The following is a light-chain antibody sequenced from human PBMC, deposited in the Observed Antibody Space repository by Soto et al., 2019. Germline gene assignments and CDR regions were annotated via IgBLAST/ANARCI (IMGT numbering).Light chain of an antibody. CDR3: SSYTISSARV. J-gene: IGLJ1*01. CDR1: SSDVGGYNY. CDR2: DVS. V-gene: IGLV2-14*01. Sequence: QSALTQPASVSGSPGQSITISCTGTSSDVGGYNYVSWYQQHPGKAPKLMIYDVSDRPSGVSNRFSGSKSGNTASLAISGRQAEDDADYYGSSYTISSARVLGTGTKVTVL.